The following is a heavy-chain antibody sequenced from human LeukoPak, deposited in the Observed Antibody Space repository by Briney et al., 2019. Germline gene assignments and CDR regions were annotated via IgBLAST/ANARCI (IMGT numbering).Heavy chain of an antibody. CDR3: ARGPRHYDYVWGSYRTLVYFDY. CDR2: TNHSGST. D-gene: IGHD3-16*02. J-gene: IGHJ4*02. V-gene: IGHV4-34*01. CDR1: GGSFSGYY. Sequence: PSETLSLTCAVYGGSFSGYYWSWIRQPPGKGLEWIGETNHSGSTNYNPSLKSRVTISVDTSKNQFSLKLSSVTAADTAVYYCARGPRHYDYVWGSYRTLVYFDYWGQGTLVTVSS.